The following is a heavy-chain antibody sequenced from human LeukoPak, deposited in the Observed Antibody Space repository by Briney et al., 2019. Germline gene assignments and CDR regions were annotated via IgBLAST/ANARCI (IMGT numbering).Heavy chain of an antibody. J-gene: IGHJ4*02. V-gene: IGHV3-7*01. CDR1: GFMIRDYW. CDR3: ASRESSMARSH. Sequence: GGSLRLSCTASGFMIRDYWMNWVRQVPGKGLEWVANINEDGSKEDYVDSVRGRFTISGDNAKNSVYLQMNSLRDEDTALYYCASRESSMARSHWGQGTLVTVSS. CDR2: INEDGSKE. D-gene: IGHD3-10*01.